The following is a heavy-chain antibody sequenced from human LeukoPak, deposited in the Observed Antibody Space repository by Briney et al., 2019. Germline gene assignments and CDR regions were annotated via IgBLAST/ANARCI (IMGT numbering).Heavy chain of an antibody. Sequence: SETLSLTCTVSGGSVSSGTYYWNWIRQPAGKGLEWIGRIYTSGSTNYNPSPKSRVTISVDTSKNQFFLKLSSVTAADTAVYYCARGYSSSWYGNWFDPWGQGTLVTVSS. CDR3: ARGYSSSWYGNWFDP. CDR2: IYTSGST. J-gene: IGHJ5*02. CDR1: GGSVSSGTYY. D-gene: IGHD6-13*01. V-gene: IGHV4-61*10.